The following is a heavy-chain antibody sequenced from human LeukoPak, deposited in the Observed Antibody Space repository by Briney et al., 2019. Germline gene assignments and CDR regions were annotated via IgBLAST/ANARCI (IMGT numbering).Heavy chain of an antibody. Sequence: GRSLRLSCAASGFTFSSYGMHWVRQAPGKGVEWVAVISYDGSNKYYADSVKGRFTISRDNSKNTLYLQMNSLRAEDTAVYYCAKGVVAAAEGDYWGQGTLVTVSS. CDR3: AKGVVAAAEGDY. CDR1: GFTFSSYG. V-gene: IGHV3-30*18. D-gene: IGHD6-13*01. J-gene: IGHJ4*02. CDR2: ISYDGSNK.